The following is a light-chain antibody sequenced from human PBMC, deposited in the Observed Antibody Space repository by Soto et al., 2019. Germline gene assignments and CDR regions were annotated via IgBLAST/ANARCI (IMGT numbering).Light chain of an antibody. CDR3: QQRNNWPPSIT. CDR1: QSIASH. V-gene: IGKV3-11*01. Sequence: EIVLTQSPVTLSLYPGERATLSCRASQSIASHLAWYQRKPGQPPRLLIHDASSRATGIPARFSGSGSGTDFTLTISSLEPEDFAVYYCQQRNNWPPSITFGPGTRLEIK. CDR2: DAS. J-gene: IGKJ5*01.